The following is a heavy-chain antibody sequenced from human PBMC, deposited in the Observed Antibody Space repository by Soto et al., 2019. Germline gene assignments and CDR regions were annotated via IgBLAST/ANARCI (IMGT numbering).Heavy chain of an antibody. D-gene: IGHD6-6*01. CDR2: IKSRADGETK. J-gene: IGHJ5*02. CDR3: TVIKRRDEYCSSGYRFDP. V-gene: IGHV3-15*01. CDR1: GFTFRHAW. Sequence: EMHLVDSGGGLVKPGGSLRLSGSASGFTFRHAWLSWVRQAPGKGLEWVGGIKSRADGETKDYGAPVRGRFTSSRDDSKNTLYLKMNSLKTEDTAIYYCTVIKRRDEYCSSGYRFDPWGPLTLGTVSS.